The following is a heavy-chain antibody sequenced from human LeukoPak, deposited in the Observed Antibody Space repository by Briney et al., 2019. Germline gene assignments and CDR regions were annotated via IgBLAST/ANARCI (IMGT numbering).Heavy chain of an antibody. CDR2: ISGVGSNT. Sequence: GGSLRHSCAASGFTFSNYVMTWVRQAPGKGLEWVSVISGVGSNTDYADSVKGRFTISRDNSKNTLSLQMNSLRAEDTAIYYCAKFVGTSTTRTDYWGRGPLVTVSS. CDR3: AKFVGTSTTRTDY. J-gene: IGHJ4*02. V-gene: IGHV3-23*01. CDR1: GFTFSNYV. D-gene: IGHD1-1*01.